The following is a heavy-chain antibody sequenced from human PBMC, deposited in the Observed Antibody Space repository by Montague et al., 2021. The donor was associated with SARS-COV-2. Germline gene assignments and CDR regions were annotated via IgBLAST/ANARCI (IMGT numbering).Heavy chain of an antibody. CDR3: ARAHNTCFIANCGKYFDY. D-gene: IGHD4/OR15-4a*01. CDR2: IYYTGST. V-gene: IGHV4-59*01. J-gene: IGHJ4*02. Sequence: SETLSLTCTVSGGSISGYYWTWMRQPPGKGLEWLGHIYYTGSTKYNPSLNSRVSISMDTPKNQFSLKLRSVTAADTAVYFCARAHNTCFIANCGKYFDYWGQGALVTVSS. CDR1: GGSISGYY.